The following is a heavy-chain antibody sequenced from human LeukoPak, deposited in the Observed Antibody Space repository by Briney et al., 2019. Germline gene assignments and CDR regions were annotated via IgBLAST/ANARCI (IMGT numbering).Heavy chain of an antibody. D-gene: IGHD2-15*01. Sequence: PSETLSLTCTVSGRSISSYYWSWIRQPPGKGLEWIGYIYYSGSTNYNPSLKSRVTISVDTSKNQFSLKLSSVTAADTAVCYCARGWTSFDYWGQGTLVTVSS. CDR1: GRSISSYY. CDR2: IYYSGST. V-gene: IGHV4-59*01. J-gene: IGHJ4*02. CDR3: ARGWTSFDY.